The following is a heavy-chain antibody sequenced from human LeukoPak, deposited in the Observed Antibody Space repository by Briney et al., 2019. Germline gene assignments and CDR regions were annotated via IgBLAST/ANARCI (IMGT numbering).Heavy chain of an antibody. V-gene: IGHV4-34*01. J-gene: IGHJ5*02. Sequence: SETLSLTCAVYGGSFSGYYWSWIRQPPGKGLEWIGEINHSGSTNHNPSLKSRVTISVDTSKNQFSLKLSSVTAADTAVYYCARPGRRSGAYSYYYGSGSSRVWWFDPWGQGTLVTVSS. CDR1: GGSFSGYY. CDR3: ARPGRRSGAYSYYYGSGSSRVWWFDP. D-gene: IGHD3-10*01. CDR2: INHSGST.